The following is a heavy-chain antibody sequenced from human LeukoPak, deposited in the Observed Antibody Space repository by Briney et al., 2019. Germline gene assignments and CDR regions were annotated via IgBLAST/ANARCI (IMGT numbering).Heavy chain of an antibody. Sequence: GGSLRLSCAASGFTFSSYWMSWVRQAPGKGLEWVANIKQDGSEKYYVDSVKGRSTISRDNAKNSLYLQMNSLRAEDTAVYYCARKNWNYIGDAFDIWGQGTMVTVSS. CDR2: IKQDGSEK. CDR3: ARKNWNYIGDAFDI. V-gene: IGHV3-7*01. CDR1: GFTFSSYW. D-gene: IGHD1-7*01. J-gene: IGHJ3*02.